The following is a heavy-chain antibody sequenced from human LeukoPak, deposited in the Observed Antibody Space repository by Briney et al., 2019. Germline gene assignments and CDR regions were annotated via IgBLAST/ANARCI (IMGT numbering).Heavy chain of an antibody. J-gene: IGHJ4*02. D-gene: IGHD5-12*01. V-gene: IGHV3-23*01. Sequence: PGGSLRLSCAASGFTFSSFVMGWVPQAPGKGLEWVSGISVSAYSTYYADSVQGLFTISRENSKNTLYLQMNSLRAEDTAVYYCAKEAGYSGYDYPDYWGQGTLVTVSS. CDR1: GFTFSSFV. CDR2: ISVSAYST. CDR3: AKEAGYSGYDYPDY.